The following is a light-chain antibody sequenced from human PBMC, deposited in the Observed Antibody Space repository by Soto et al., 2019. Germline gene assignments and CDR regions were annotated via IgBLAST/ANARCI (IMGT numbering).Light chain of an antibody. CDR2: ASS. J-gene: IGKJ1*01. CDR3: QQVDSYPRT. Sequence: AYVADPLPVTCRASQVIGTYLVWYQQKSGKAPTVLIYASSTLQTGVPSRFSGSGSGTDFSLTISSLHPEDVATYYCQQVDSYPRTFCQGTNVDIK. CDR1: QVIGTY. V-gene: IGKV1-9*01.